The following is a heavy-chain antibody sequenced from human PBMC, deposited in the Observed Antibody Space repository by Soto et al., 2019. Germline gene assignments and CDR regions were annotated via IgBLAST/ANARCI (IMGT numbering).Heavy chain of an antibody. V-gene: IGHV3-9*01. CDR2: ISWNSGSI. D-gene: IGHD2-15*01. CDR3: AKGLVVVVVAAEQDAFDI. J-gene: IGHJ3*02. Sequence: EVQLVESGGGLVQPGRSLRLSCAASGFTFDDYAMQWVRQAPGKGLEWVSGISWNSGSIGYADSVKGRFTISRDNAKNYLYLQMNSLRAEDTALYYCAKGLVVVVVAAEQDAFDIWGQGTMVTVSS. CDR1: GFTFDDYA.